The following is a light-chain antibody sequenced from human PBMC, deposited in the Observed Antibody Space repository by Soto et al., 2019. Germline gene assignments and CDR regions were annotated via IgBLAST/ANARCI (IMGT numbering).Light chain of an antibody. Sequence: IVMSQSPVILSVTPGDRDTFSCRASQSVSSNLAWYQQKPGQAPSLLIYGAFTRATGIPARFSGTGSGTEFTLTISSLQSEDFALYYCQQYNDWPLTFGQGTKVDIK. CDR3: QQYNDWPLT. V-gene: IGKV3-15*01. CDR2: GAF. CDR1: QSVSSN. J-gene: IGKJ1*01.